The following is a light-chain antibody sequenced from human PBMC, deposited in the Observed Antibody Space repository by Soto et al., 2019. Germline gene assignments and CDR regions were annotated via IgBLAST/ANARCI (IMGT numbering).Light chain of an antibody. V-gene: IGKV1-39*01. CDR3: QQSYSTPWT. Sequence: DIQMTQSPYSLSASVGDRVTITCRASQSISSYLNWYQQKPGKAPKLLIYAASSLQSGVPSRFSGSGSGTDFTLTISSLQPEDFATYYCQQSYSTPWTFGQGTKGEIK. CDR1: QSISSY. CDR2: AAS. J-gene: IGKJ1*01.